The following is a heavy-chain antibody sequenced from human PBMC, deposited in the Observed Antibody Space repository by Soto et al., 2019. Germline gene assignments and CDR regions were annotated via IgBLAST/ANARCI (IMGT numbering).Heavy chain of an antibody. D-gene: IGHD3-3*01. CDR2: INAGNGNT. CDR1: GCTLTSYT. J-gene: IGHJ4*02. V-gene: IGHV1-3*01. CDR3: ARYHEWLLFDY. Sequence: SVRASCKTSGCTLTSYTMHLARQAPGQRLEWMGWINAGNGNTKYSQKFQGRVTITRDTSASTAYMELSSLRSEDTAVYYCARYHEWLLFDYWGQGTLVTVSS.